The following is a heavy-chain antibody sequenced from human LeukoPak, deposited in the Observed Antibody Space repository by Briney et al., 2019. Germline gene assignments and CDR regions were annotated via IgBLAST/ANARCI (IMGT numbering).Heavy chain of an antibody. V-gene: IGHV3-30*02. D-gene: IGHD6-19*01. J-gene: IGHJ5*02. CDR3: AKGPSGNQFDP. CDR1: GFTFSSYG. Sequence: GGSLRLSCAASGFTFSSYGMHWVRQAPGKGLEWVAFIRYDGSKKYYAESVKGRFTISRDNSSNTLYVQMNSLRPEDTAVYYCAKGPSGNQFDPWGQGTLVTVSS. CDR2: IRYDGSKK.